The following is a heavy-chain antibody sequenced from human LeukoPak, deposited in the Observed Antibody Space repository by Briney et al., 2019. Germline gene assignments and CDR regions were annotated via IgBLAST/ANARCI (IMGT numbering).Heavy chain of an antibody. CDR1: GFAFKGYG. D-gene: IGHD1-1*01. CDR2: INPNSGGT. J-gene: IGHJ5*02. CDR3: ARILLERRGWSGNWFDP. V-gene: IGHV1-2*02. Sequence: ASVKVSCKTSGFAFKGYGISWVRQAPGQGLEWMGWINPNSGGTNYAQKFQGRVTVTRDTSISTAYMELSRLRSDDTAVYYCARILLERRGWSGNWFDPWGQGTLVTVSS.